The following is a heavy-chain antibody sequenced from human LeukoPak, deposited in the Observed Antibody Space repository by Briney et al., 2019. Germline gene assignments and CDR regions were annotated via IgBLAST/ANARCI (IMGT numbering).Heavy chain of an antibody. Sequence: SETLSLTCAVSGSSISSTYYWGWIRQPPGKGLEWIGSFYNSGSTYYNPSLRSRVTISVDTSKNQFSLRLRSVTAADTAVYYCARNNTRTVSRGSSRRRANAFDIWGQATMVTVSS. J-gene: IGHJ3*02. V-gene: IGHV4-38-2*01. CDR3: ARNNTRTVSRGSSRRRANAFDI. D-gene: IGHD6-13*01. CDR2: FYNSGST. CDR1: GSSISSTYY.